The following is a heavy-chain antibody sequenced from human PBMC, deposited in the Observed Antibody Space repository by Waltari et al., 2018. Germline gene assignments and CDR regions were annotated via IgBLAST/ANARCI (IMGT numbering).Heavy chain of an antibody. CDR3: ARDQGWTVGRPSRFDS. D-gene: IGHD1-26*01. Sequence: QVQLQESGPGLVKPSETLSPTCTLSGSLISHYYWSWIPQPPGKGLEWIGYIYHTGSANYKPSLQSRLSMSVDTSKKQFSLMMRSVTAADTAVYYCARDQGWTVGRPSRFDSWGQGILVTVSS. J-gene: IGHJ5*01. CDR2: IYHTGSA. V-gene: IGHV4-59*01. CDR1: GSLISHYY.